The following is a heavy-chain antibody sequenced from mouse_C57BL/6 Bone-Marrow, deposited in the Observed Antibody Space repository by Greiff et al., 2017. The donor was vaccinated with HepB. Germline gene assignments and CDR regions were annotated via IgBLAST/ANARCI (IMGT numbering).Heavy chain of an antibody. D-gene: IGHD5-5*01. CDR1: GYTFSSSW. V-gene: IGHV1-82*01. J-gene: IGHJ1*03. CDR3: SRPSHYLPYCDV. Sequence: VQLQQSGPELVKPGASVKISCTASGYTFSSSWMNWVKQRPGKGLEWIGRIYPGDGDTNYNGKFKGKATLTADKSSSTAYMQLSSLTSEDAAVYVFSRPSHYLPYCDVWGTGTRVIVHS. CDR2: IYPGDGDT.